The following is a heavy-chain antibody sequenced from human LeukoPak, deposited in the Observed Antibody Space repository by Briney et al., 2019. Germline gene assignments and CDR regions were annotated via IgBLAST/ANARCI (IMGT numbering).Heavy chain of an antibody. J-gene: IGHJ6*02. CDR2: ISAYNGNT. CDR3: ARDRQQYYYGMDV. D-gene: IGHD5-24*01. Sequence: ASVKVSCKASGYTFSRYGISWVRQAPGQGLEWMGWISAYNGNTNYAQKLQGRVTMTTDTSTSTAYMELRSLRSDDTAVYYCARDRQQYYYGMDVWGQGTTVTVSS. V-gene: IGHV1-18*01. CDR1: GYTFSRYG.